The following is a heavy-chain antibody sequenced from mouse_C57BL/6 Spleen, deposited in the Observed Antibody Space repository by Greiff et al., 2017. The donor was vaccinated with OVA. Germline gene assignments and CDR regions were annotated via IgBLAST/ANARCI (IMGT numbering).Heavy chain of an antibody. D-gene: IGHD2-3*01. V-gene: IGHV1-69*01. CDR2: IDPCDSYT. J-gene: IGHJ2*01. CDR3: ARTSYDYFDY. CDR1: GYTFTSYW. Sequence: VQLQQPGAELVMPGASVKLSCKASGYTFTSYWMHWVKQRPGQGLEWIGAIDPCDSYTNYNQKFKGNATCTVDKSSSTAYMQLSSLTSEDSAVYYCARTSYDYFDYWGQGTPRTVSS.